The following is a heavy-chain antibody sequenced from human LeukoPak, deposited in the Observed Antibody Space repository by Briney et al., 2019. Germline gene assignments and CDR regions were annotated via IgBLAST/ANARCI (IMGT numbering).Heavy chain of an antibody. CDR2: IYYSGST. CDR3: ARDVPPRPVFGVVIINAFDI. Sequence: SETLSLTCTVSGGSISSSSYYWGWIRQPPGKGLEWIGSIYYSGSTYYNPSLKSRVTISVDTSKNQFSLKLSSVTAADTAVYYCARDVPPRPVFGVVIINAFDIWGQGTMVTVSS. CDR1: GGSISSSSYY. J-gene: IGHJ3*02. V-gene: IGHV4-39*07. D-gene: IGHD3-3*01.